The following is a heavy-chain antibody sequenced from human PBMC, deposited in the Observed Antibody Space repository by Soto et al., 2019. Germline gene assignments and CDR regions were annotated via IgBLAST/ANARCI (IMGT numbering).Heavy chain of an antibody. CDR1: GGSFSGYY. D-gene: IGHD6-13*01. CDR3: VRGLVMQLVLGLGRFDP. Sequence: PSGTLSLPSPPYGGSFSGYYWSWIGQPPGKGLKWTGEINRSGSTNYNPSLKSRVTISVDTSTNQFCLKLSTATAADTAAYYCVRGLVMQLVLGLGRFDPWGQGTLVTVS. J-gene: IGHJ5*02. CDR2: INRSGST. V-gene: IGHV4-34*01.